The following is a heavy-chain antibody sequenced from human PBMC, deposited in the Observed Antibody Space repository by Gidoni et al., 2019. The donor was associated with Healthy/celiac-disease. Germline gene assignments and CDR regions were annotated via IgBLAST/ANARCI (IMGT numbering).Heavy chain of an antibody. J-gene: IGHJ5*02. CDR2: INPSGGST. Sequence: QVQLVQSGAEVKKPGASMTVSCKASGYTFTSYYMHWVRQAPGQGLEWMGIINPSGGSTSYAQKFQGRVTMTRDTSTSTVYMELSSLRSEDTAVYYCAREGYGDYVGFDPWGQGTLVTVSS. CDR3: AREGYGDYVGFDP. D-gene: IGHD4-17*01. V-gene: IGHV1-46*01. CDR1: GYTFTSYY.